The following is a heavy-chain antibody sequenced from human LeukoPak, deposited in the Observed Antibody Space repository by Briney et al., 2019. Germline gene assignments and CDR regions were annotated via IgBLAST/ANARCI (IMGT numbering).Heavy chain of an antibody. CDR3: AQMGIAARIDY. J-gene: IGHJ4*02. CDR2: IYTSGST. D-gene: IGHD6-6*01. V-gene: IGHV4-61*02. Sequence: PSETLSLTCTVSGGSISSSSYYWSWIRQPAGKGLEWIGRIYTSGSTNYNPSLKSRVTISVDTSKNQFSLKLSSVTAADTAVYYCAQMGIAARIDYWGQGTLVTVSS. CDR1: GGSISSSSYY.